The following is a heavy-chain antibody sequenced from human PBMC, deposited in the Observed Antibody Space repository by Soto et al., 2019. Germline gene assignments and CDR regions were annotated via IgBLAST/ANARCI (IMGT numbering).Heavy chain of an antibody. D-gene: IGHD4-4*01. CDR2: ILHDGSAE. Sequence: GGSLRLSCAASGFTFTSYGMHWVRQAPGKGLEWMALILHDGSAEYYADSVKGRFTISRDNSKNTLYLQMNSLRAEDTAVYYCARRRDGYSFYFYYGMDGWGHGTTVTVSS. CDR1: GFTFTSYG. J-gene: IGHJ6*02. CDR3: ARRRDGYSFYFYYGMDG. V-gene: IGHV3-30*03.